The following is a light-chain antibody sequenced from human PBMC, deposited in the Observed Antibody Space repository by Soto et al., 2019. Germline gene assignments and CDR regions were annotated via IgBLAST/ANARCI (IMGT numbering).Light chain of an antibody. V-gene: IGKV3-15*01. CDR1: QSLSSN. CDR3: QQYNSWPWT. Sequence: EIVLTQSPGTLSLSPGKRATLSCRASQSLSSNLAWYQQKPGQAPRLLIYGASTRATGIPARFSGSGSGREFTLTISSLQSEDFAVYYCQQYNSWPWTFGQGTKVDIK. CDR2: GAS. J-gene: IGKJ1*01.